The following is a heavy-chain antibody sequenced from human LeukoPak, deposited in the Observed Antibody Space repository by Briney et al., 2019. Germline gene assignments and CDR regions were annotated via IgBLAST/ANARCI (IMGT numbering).Heavy chain of an antibody. V-gene: IGHV4-34*01. Sequence: SETLSLTCAVYGGSFSDYYWSWIRQPPGKGLEWIGEINHSGSTNYNPSLKSRVTISVDTSKNQFSLKLSSVTAADTAVYYCARHGGYDYFDYWGQGTLVTVSS. D-gene: IGHD3-16*01. CDR1: GGSFSDYY. J-gene: IGHJ4*02. CDR3: ARHGGYDYFDY. CDR2: INHSGST.